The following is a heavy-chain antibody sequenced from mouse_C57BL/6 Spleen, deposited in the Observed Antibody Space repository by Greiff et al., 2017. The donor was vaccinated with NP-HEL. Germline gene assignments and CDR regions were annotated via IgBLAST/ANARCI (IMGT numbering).Heavy chain of an antibody. V-gene: IGHV1-20*01. Sequence: DVQLQESGPELVKPGDSVKISCKASGYSFTGYFMNWVMQSHGKSLEWIGRINPYNGDTFYNQKFKGKATLTVDKSSSTAHMELRSLTSEDSAVYYCARVPITTVVATRYFDVWGTGTTVTVSS. CDR3: ARVPITTVVATRYFDV. J-gene: IGHJ1*03. CDR1: GYSFTGYF. D-gene: IGHD1-1*01. CDR2: INPYNGDT.